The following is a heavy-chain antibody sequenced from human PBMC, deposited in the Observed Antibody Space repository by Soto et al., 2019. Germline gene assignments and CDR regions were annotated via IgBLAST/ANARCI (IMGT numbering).Heavy chain of an antibody. CDR1: GGTFSNYP. V-gene: IGHV1-69*12. CDR2: IIPIFGTV. D-gene: IGHD5-12*01. J-gene: IGHJ2*01. CDR3: PRGNHRWLQLWYFDL. Sequence: QVQLVQSGAEVKKPGSSVKVSCKASGGTFSNYPISWVRQAPGQGLEWMGGIIPIFGTVNYAQKFQGRVTITADESTSTAYMELSSLRSEATAVYYCPRGNHRWLQLWYFDLWGRGTLVTVSS.